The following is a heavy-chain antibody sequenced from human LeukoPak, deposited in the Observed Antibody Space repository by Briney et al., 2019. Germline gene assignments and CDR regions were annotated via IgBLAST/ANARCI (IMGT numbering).Heavy chain of an antibody. CDR1: GFTFSSYS. J-gene: IGHJ4*02. CDR2: ISSSSSTI. V-gene: IGHV3-48*04. CDR3: ARGRLNNGLLFDY. D-gene: IGHD1-26*01. Sequence: GGSLRLSCAASGFTFSSYSMNWVRQAPGKGLEWVSYISSSSSTIYYADSVKGRFTISRDNAKNSLYLQMNSLRAEDTAVYYCARGRLNNGLLFDYWGQGTLVTVSS.